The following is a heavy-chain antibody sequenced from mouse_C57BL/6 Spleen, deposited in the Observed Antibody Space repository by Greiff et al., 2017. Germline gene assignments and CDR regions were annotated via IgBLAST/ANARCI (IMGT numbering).Heavy chain of an antibody. J-gene: IGHJ2*01. CDR2: IYPGSGNT. Sequence: QVQLQQSGPELVKPGASVKISCKASGYSFTSYYIHWVKQRPGQGLEWIGWIYPGSGNTKYNEKFKGKATLTADTSSRTAYMQLSSLTSEDSAVYYCARWGGNYFDYWGQGTTLTVSS. V-gene: IGHV1-66*01. CDR3: ARWGGNYFDY. CDR1: GYSFTSYY.